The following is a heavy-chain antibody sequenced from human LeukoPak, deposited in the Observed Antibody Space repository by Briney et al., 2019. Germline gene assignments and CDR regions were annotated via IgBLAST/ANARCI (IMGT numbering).Heavy chain of an antibody. V-gene: IGHV3-66*01. J-gene: IGHJ4*02. CDR2: IYSGGST. CDR3: ARVLLTMYYFDY. CDR1: GFTVSSNY. D-gene: IGHD5-24*01. Sequence: GGSLRLSCAASGFTVSSNYMSWVRQAPGKGLEWVSVIYSGGSTCYADPVKGRFTISRDNSKNTLYLQMNSLRAEDTAVYYCARVLLTMYYFDYWGQGTLVTVSS.